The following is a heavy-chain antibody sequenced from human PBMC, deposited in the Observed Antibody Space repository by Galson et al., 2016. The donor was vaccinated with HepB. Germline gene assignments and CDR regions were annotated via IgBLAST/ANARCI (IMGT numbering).Heavy chain of an antibody. Sequence: CAISGDSVSSNTAAWNWIRQSPSRGLEWLGRTHYRSKWNTDYAISMKTRMTINVDASRNQFSLQLDSVTPEDAAVYYCARDPKFQIYCPSTSVCYAQAFFFDIWGQGTLVSVSS. J-gene: IGHJ4*02. D-gene: IGHD5/OR15-5a*01. V-gene: IGHV6-1*01. CDR3: ARDPKFQIYCPSTSVCYAQAFFFDI. CDR1: GDSVSSNTAA. CDR2: THYRSKWNT.